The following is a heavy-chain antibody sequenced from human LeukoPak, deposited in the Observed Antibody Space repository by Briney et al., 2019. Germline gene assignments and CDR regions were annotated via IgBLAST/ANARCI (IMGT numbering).Heavy chain of an antibody. V-gene: IGHV4-31*11. CDR2: IYYSGST. J-gene: IGHJ6*03. CDR3: ARVVVVVPAATLGPSTDYYYYYYMDV. CDR1: GGSISSGGYY. Sequence: TLSLTCAVYGGSISSGGYYWSWIRQHPGKGLEWIGYIYYSGSTYYNPSLKSRVTISVDTSKNQFSLKLSSVTAADTAVYYCARVVVVVPAATLGPSTDYYYYYYMDVWGKGTTVTVSS. D-gene: IGHD2-2*01.